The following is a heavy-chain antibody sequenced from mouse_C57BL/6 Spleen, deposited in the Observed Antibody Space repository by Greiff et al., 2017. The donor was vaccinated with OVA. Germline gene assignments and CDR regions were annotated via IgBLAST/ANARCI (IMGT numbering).Heavy chain of an antibody. Sequence: EVQLQQSGPELVKPGASVKISCKASGYTFTDYYMNWVKQSHGKSLEWIGDINPNNGGTSYNQKFKGKATLTVDKSSSTAYMELRSLTSEDAAVYYCARLGSSSYAMDYWGQGTSVTVSS. V-gene: IGHV1-26*01. CDR1: GYTFTDYY. CDR2: INPNNGGT. D-gene: IGHD1-1*01. J-gene: IGHJ4*01. CDR3: ARLGSSSYAMDY.